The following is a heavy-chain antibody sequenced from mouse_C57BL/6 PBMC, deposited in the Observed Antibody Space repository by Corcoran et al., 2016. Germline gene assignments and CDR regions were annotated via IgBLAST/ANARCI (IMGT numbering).Heavy chain of an antibody. Sequence: QIQLVQSGPELKNPGETVKISCKASGYTFTTYGMSWVKQAPGKGLKWMGWINTYSGVPTYADDFKGRFAFSLETSASTAYLQINNLKNEDTATYFCARNYDAPPYYAMDYWGQGTSVTVSS. V-gene: IGHV9-3*01. CDR3: ARNYDAPPYYAMDY. CDR1: GYTFTTYG. D-gene: IGHD2-4*01. CDR2: INTYSGVP. J-gene: IGHJ4*01.